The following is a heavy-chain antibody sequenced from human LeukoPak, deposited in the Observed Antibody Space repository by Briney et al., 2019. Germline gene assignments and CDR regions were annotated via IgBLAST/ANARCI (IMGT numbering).Heavy chain of an antibody. CDR2: IKTDGSET. CDR3: VKNNGWFHLAQ. V-gene: IGHV3-7*03. CDR1: GFNFRDHW. J-gene: IGHJ4*02. D-gene: IGHD6-19*01. Sequence: AGSLRLSCAASGFNFRDHWMGWVRQAPGKGLEWVGYIKTDGSETYYLDSLRGRFSISRDNTNNALYLQMNSLRVEDTAVYYCVKNNGWFHLAQWGQGTLVTVSS.